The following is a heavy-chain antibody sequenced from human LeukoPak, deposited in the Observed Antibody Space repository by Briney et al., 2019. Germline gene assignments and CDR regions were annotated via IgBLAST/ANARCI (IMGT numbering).Heavy chain of an antibody. V-gene: IGHV1-2*02. CDR2: INLYSGGV. D-gene: IGHD2-2*01. J-gene: IGHJ6*02. CDR3: ARDLYCSSTSCLTTKYYYYGMDV. Sequence: ASVKVSCKASGYTFTGYYMHWVRQAPGQGLEWMGWINLYSGGVNYAQKFQGRVTMTGDTSISTAYMELSRLRSDDTAVYYCARDLYCSSTSCLTTKYYYYGMDVWGQGTTVTVSS. CDR1: GYTFTGYY.